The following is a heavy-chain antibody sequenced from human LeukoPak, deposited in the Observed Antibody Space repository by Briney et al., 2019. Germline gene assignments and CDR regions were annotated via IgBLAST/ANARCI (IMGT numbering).Heavy chain of an antibody. Sequence: SETLSLTCAVYGGSFSGYYWSWIRQPPGKGLEWIGEINHSGSTNYNPFLKSRVTISVDTSKNQFSLKLSSVTAADTAVYYCARGDWVYWGQGTLVTVSS. CDR1: GGSFSGYY. CDR2: INHSGST. V-gene: IGHV4-34*01. J-gene: IGHJ4*02. CDR3: ARGDWVY. D-gene: IGHD2-21*01.